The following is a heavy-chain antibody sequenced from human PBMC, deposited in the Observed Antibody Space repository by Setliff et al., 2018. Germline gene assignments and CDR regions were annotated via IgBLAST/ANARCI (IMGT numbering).Heavy chain of an antibody. CDR3: AKDNTILGATDH. CDR2: LHTSGST. CDR1: GGSLNSGSYY. J-gene: IGHJ5*02. V-gene: IGHV4-61*02. D-gene: IGHD1-26*01. Sequence: LSLTCAVSGGSLNSGSYYWSWIRQSTERGLEWLGRLHTSGSTTYNPALNSRVTISVDTSTNQFSLRLTSLTAADTAVYFCAKDNTILGATDHWGQGTLVTVS.